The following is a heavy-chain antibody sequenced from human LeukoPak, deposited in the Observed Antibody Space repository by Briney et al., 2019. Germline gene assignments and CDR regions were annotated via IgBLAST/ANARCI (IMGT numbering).Heavy chain of an antibody. Sequence: GASVKVSCKASGGTFSSYAISWVRQAPGQGPEWMGGIIPIFGTANYAQKFQGRVTITADESTSTAYMELSSLRSEDTAVYYCARESQYYDFWSGYRPYYFDYWGQGTLVTVSS. V-gene: IGHV1-69*13. CDR2: IIPIFGTA. CDR1: GGTFSSYA. D-gene: IGHD3-3*01. CDR3: ARESQYYDFWSGYRPYYFDY. J-gene: IGHJ4*02.